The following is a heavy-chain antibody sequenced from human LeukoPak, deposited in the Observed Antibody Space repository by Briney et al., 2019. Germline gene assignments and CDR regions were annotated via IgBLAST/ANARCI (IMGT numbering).Heavy chain of an antibody. CDR3: ASGRWLQFRFDY. J-gene: IGHJ4*02. CDR2: IYYSGST. CDR1: GGSISSSSYY. D-gene: IGHD5-24*01. Sequence: SETLSLTCTVSGGSISSSSYYWGWIRQPPGKGLEWIGSIYYSGSTYYNPSLKSRVTISVDTSKNQFSLKLSSVTAADTAVYYCASGRWLQFRFDYWGQGTLVTVSS. V-gene: IGHV4-39*07.